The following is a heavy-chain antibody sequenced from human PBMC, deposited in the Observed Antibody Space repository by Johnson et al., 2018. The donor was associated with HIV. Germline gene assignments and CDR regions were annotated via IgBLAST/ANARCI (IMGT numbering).Heavy chain of an antibody. CDR3: TTRVTVVIISSDAFDI. D-gene: IGHD3-3*01. CDR2: INWNGGST. CDR1: GFTFDDYG. J-gene: IGHJ3*02. V-gene: IGHV3-20*04. Sequence: MQLVESGGGAVRPGGSLRLSCAASGFTFDDYGMTWVRQAPGKGLEWVSGINWNGGSTGYADSVKGRFTISRDNARNSLYLQMNSLRAEDTAVYYCTTRVTVVIISSDAFDIWGQGTMVTVSS.